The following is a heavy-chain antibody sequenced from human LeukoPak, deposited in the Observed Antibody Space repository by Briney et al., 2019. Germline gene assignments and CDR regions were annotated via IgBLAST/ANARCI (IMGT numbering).Heavy chain of an antibody. Sequence: SETLSLTCTVSGGSISSYYWTWIRQPPGKGLEWVGYIYYSGSTNYNPSLKSRVTISVDMSKSQLSLTLTSVTAADTAVYYCARVPSIRYNYYGVDVWGKGTTVTVSS. J-gene: IGHJ6*04. CDR1: GGSISSYY. V-gene: IGHV4-59*01. D-gene: IGHD1-1*01. CDR3: ARVPSIRYNYYGVDV. CDR2: IYYSGST.